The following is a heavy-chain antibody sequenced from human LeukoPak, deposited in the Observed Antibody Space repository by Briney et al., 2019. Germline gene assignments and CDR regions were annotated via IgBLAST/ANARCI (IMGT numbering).Heavy chain of an antibody. CDR1: GFTFSSXA. Sequence: RLXCAASGFTFSSXAMXWVRQAPXXXXXXVSAISGSGSSTYYADSVKGRFTISRDNSKNTLYLQRNSLRAEDTAVYYCAKDTVGATEWFDPWGQGTLVTVSS. J-gene: IGHJ5*02. CDR3: AKDTVGATEWFDP. D-gene: IGHD1-26*01. V-gene: IGHV3-23*01. CDR2: ISGSGSST.